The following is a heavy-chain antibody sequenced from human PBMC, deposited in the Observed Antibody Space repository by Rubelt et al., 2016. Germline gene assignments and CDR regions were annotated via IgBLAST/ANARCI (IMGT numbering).Heavy chain of an antibody. D-gene: IGHD3-3*01. CDR3: TRDYDFWSHDSSYGMDV. CDR2: INHSGST. V-gene: IGHV4-59*12. J-gene: IGHJ6*02. CDR1: GVSITSSY. Sequence: QVQLQESGPGLVKPSETLSLTCTVSGVSITSSYWSWIRHPPGKGLEWIGEINHSGSTNYNPSLKSRVTISVDTSTNQLSLKLSSVTAAETAVYYCTRDYDFWSHDSSYGMDVWGQGTTVTVSS.